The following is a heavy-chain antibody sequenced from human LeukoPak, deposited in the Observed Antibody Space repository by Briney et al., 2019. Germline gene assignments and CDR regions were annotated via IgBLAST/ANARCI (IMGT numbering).Heavy chain of an antibody. CDR3: ARVSSTTYGMDV. D-gene: IGHD6-13*01. CDR1: GYTFADYY. V-gene: IGHV1-2*02. J-gene: IGHJ6*02. Sequence: ASVKVSCKTSGYTFADYYIHWVRQAPGQGLEWMGWIYPKSGGTNSAQKFQGRVTVTRDTSISTAYMELNRLRSDDTAVYYCARVSSTTYGMDVWGQGTTVTVSS. CDR2: IYPKSGGT.